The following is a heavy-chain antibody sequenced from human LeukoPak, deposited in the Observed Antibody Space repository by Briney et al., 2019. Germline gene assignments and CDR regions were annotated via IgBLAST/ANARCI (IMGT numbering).Heavy chain of an antibody. CDR2: MSWTGDIT. V-gene: IGHV3-20*04. D-gene: IGHD7-27*01. J-gene: IGHJ4*02. CDR1: GFTFSIYA. Sequence: GGSLRLSCAASGFTFSIYAMSWVRQAPGKGLEWVSGMSWTGDITGYADSVKGRFTISRDDSKSTLFLEMNSLRAEDTAVYYCARDFSGDYYFDYWGQGTLVTVSS. CDR3: ARDFSGDYYFDY.